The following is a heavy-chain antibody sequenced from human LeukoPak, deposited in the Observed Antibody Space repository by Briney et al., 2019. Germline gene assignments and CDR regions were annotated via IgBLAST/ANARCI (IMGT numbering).Heavy chain of an antibody. V-gene: IGHV4-38-2*01. CDR3: ARSNVLLLWFGELSGPDFDY. CDR1: GYSISSGYY. J-gene: IGHJ4*02. Sequence: SETLSLTCAVSGYSISSGYYWGWIRQPPGKGLEWIGSIYHSGSTYYNPSHKSRVTISVDTSKNQFSLKLSSVTAADTAVYYCARSNVLLLWFGELSGPDFDYWGQGTLVTVSS. D-gene: IGHD3-10*01. CDR2: IYHSGST.